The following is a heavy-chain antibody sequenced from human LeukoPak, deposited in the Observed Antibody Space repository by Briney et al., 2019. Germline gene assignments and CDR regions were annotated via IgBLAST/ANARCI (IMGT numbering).Heavy chain of an antibody. D-gene: IGHD5-12*01. J-gene: IGHJ4*02. Sequence: GGSLRLSCAASGFAFSSYAMSWVRQAPGKGLEWVSAISGSGGSTYYADSVKGRFTISRDNAKNSLYLQMNSLRAEDTAVYYCARGGYDLTFDYWGQGTLVTVSS. CDR1: GFAFSSYA. CDR3: ARGGYDLTFDY. CDR2: ISGSGGST. V-gene: IGHV3-23*01.